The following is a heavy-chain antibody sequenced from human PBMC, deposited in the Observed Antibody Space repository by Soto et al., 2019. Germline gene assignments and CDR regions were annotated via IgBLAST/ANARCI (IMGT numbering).Heavy chain of an antibody. V-gene: IGHV1-3*01. J-gene: IGHJ4*02. D-gene: IGHD5-18*01. Sequence: QVQLVQSGAEVKKPGASVKVSCKASGYTFTSYAMHWVRQAPGQRLEWMGWINAGNGNTKYSQKFQGRVTITRDTSASTAYIELGSLRSEDTAVYYCARDHPADTAMVSGGGSCPDYWGQGTLVTVSS. CDR1: GYTFTSYA. CDR3: ARDHPADTAMVSGGGSCPDY. CDR2: INAGNGNT.